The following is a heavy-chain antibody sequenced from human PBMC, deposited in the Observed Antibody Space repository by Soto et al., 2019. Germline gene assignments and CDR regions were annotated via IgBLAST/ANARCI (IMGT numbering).Heavy chain of an antibody. D-gene: IGHD2-15*01. CDR1: GYSFTSYW. CDR3: ARVSSEIHAPPLLYFDY. V-gene: IGHV5-51*01. Sequence: PXEFVKISCKGSGYSFTSYWIGWVRQIPGKGLEWMGIIYPCDSDTRYSPSFQGQVTISADKSISTAYLQWSSLKASDTAMYYCARVSSEIHAPPLLYFDYWGQGTLVTVSS. J-gene: IGHJ4*02. CDR2: IYPCDSDT.